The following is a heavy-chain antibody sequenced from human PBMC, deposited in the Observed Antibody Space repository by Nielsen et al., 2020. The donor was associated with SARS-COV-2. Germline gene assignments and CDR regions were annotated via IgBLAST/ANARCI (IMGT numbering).Heavy chain of an antibody. CDR3: ARYDESYGMEV. Sequence: ASVKVSCTASGYTFTTYAINWMRQAPGQGLEWMGWINTNTGNPTYAQGFTGRFVFSLDSSVSTAYLQISSLKAEDTAVFYCARYDESYGMEVWGQGTAVTVSS. CDR1: GYTFTTYA. V-gene: IGHV7-4-1*02. J-gene: IGHJ6*02. D-gene: IGHD1-1*01. CDR2: INTNTGNP.